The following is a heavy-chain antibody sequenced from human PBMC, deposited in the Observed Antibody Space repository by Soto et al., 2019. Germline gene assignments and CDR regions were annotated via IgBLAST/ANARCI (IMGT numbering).Heavy chain of an antibody. J-gene: IGHJ4*02. CDR3: VKDSGGYCRGGGCYLDS. CDR2: ISWNSGTI. CDR1: GFTFGDYA. V-gene: IGHV3-9*01. Sequence: EVQLVESGGGLVQPGRSLRLSCVGSGFTFGDYAMHWARQTPGKGLEWVSGISWNSGTIAYADSVKGRFTISRDNAKNTLYMQMNSLRDDDTALYYCVKDSGGYCRGGGCYLDSWGQGTLVSVSS. D-gene: IGHD2-15*01.